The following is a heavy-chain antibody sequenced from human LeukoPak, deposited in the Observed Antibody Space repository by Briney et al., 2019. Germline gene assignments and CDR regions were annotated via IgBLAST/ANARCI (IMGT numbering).Heavy chain of an antibody. CDR2: FSATDGSA. CDR1: GFTVSSYG. J-gene: IGHJ4*02. Sequence: GGSLRLSCAASGFTVSSYGMTWVRQAPGKGLEWVSAFSATDGSAQYAESVRGRFTISRDNAKNSLYLQMNSLRAEDTAVYYCARDYTSAAWDYWGQGTLVTVSS. V-gene: IGHV3-23*01. D-gene: IGHD6-13*01. CDR3: ARDYTSAAWDY.